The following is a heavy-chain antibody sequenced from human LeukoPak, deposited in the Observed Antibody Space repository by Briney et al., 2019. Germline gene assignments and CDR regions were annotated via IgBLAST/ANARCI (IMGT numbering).Heavy chain of an antibody. CDR1: GFTVSSNY. V-gene: IGHV3-53*01. D-gene: IGHD3-10*01. CDR2: IYSGGNT. Sequence: TGGSLRLSCAASGFTVSSNYMSWVRQAPGKGLEWVSVIYSGGNTYYADSEKGRFTISRDNSKNTLYLQMNSLRAEDTAVYYCARHYYYGSGSYNFDYWGQGTLVTVSS. J-gene: IGHJ4*02. CDR3: ARHYYYGSGSYNFDY.